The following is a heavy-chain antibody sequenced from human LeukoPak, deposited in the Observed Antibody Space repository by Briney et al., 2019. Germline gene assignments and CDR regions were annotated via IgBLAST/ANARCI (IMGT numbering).Heavy chain of an antibody. CDR2: IYYSGST. CDR1: GGSFSSYY. CDR3: ARMDNPGNWFDP. D-gene: IGHD1-1*01. V-gene: IGHV4-39*01. J-gene: IGHJ5*02. Sequence: SETLSLTCAVYGGSFSSYYWGWIRQPPGKGLEWIGSIYYSGSTYYNPSLKSRVTISVDTSKNQFSLKLSSVTAADTAVYYCARMDNPGNWFDPWGQGTLVTVSS.